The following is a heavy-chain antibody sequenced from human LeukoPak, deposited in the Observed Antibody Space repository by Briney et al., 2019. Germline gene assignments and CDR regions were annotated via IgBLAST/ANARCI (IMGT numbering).Heavy chain of an antibody. J-gene: IGHJ4*02. Sequence: GASVKVSCKVSGYTLTELSMHWVRQAPGKGLEWMGGFDPEDGETSYAQKFQGRVTMTEDTSTDTAYMELSSLRSEDTAVYYCASFPGDCSGGSCYRRTGYFDYWGQGTLVTVSS. CDR1: GYTLTELS. CDR3: ASFPGDCSGGSCYRRTGYFDY. V-gene: IGHV1-24*01. D-gene: IGHD2-15*01. CDR2: FDPEDGET.